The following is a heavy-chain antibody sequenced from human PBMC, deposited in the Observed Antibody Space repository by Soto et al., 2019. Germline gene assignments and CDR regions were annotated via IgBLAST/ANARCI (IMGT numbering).Heavy chain of an antibody. Sequence: ASVKVSCKASGYTFSSYAMHWVRQAPGQRLEWMGWINAGYGNTKXSQKFQDRVTISRDTSASTAYMELTSLRSEDTAVYYCARDTGDGTFDFWGQGTLVTVSS. J-gene: IGHJ4*02. CDR2: INAGYGNT. CDR3: ARDTGDGTFDF. V-gene: IGHV1-3*01. CDR1: GYTFSSYA. D-gene: IGHD7-27*01.